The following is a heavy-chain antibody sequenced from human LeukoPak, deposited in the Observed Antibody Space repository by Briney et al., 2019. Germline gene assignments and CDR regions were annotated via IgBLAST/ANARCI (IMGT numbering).Heavy chain of an antibody. CDR2: IYYSGST. J-gene: IGHJ4*02. V-gene: IGHV4-59*01. Sequence: SETLSLTCTVSGGSISTYYWTWIRQPPGRGLEWIGYIYYSGSTNYNPSLKSRVTISVDTSKNQFSLKLTSVTAADTAVYYCARETSLAGFASGLGFNYWGQGILVTVSS. CDR1: GGSISTYY. CDR3: ARETSLAGFASGLGFNY. D-gene: IGHD6-19*01.